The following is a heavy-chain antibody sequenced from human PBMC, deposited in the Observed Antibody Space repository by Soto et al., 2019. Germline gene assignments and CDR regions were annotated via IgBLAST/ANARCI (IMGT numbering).Heavy chain of an antibody. CDR2: INWNSGNI. CDR3: AKDRYSGSYADAFDI. J-gene: IGHJ3*02. D-gene: IGHD1-26*01. V-gene: IGHV3-9*01. CDR1: GFTFGDYA. Sequence: EVQLVESGGGLVQPGRSLRLSCAASGFTFGDYAMHWVRQAPGKGLEWVSGINWNSGNIGYADSVKGRFTISRDNAKNSLYLQMNSLIGEDTALYYCAKDRYSGSYADAFDIWGQGTMVTVSS.